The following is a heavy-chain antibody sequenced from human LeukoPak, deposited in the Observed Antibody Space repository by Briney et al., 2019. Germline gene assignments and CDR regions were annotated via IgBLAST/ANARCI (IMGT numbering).Heavy chain of an antibody. CDR1: GFTFSSYG. CDR3: AKGGASVTRYVDY. V-gene: IGHV3-30*18. D-gene: IGHD4-17*01. J-gene: IGHJ4*02. CDR2: MSNSGENT. Sequence: GGSLRLSCAASGFTFSSYGMHWVRQAPGKGLEWVGIMSNSGENTFYGEAVKGRFTISRDNSQNTLYLQMNSLRPEDTAVYYCAKGGASVTRYVDYWGQGTLVTVSS.